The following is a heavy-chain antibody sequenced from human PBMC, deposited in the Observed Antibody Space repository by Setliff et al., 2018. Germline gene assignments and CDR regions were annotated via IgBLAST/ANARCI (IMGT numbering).Heavy chain of an antibody. Sequence: GASVKVSCKTSGYSFTNYGISWVRQAPGQGLEWMGGTIPSFGSTNYAQKFQDRVTIITDESTSTAYMELSSLRTEDTAVYYCAREGVDTRSSTDYRYYMDVWGKGTTVTVSS. CDR1: GYSFTNYG. V-gene: IGHV1-69*05. CDR3: AREGVDTRSSTDYRYYMDV. D-gene: IGHD5-18*01. J-gene: IGHJ6*03. CDR2: TIPSFGST.